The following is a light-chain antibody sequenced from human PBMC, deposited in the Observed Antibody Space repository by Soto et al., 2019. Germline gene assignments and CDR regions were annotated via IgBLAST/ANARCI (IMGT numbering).Light chain of an antibody. J-gene: IGLJ2*01. CDR3: CSFAVGAALV. Sequence: QSALTQPASVSASPGQSITISCTGTSSNVGTYDLVSWYQHHPDKAPKLIIYEGTKRPSGISSRFSGSKSGNTASLTISGRQAEDDADYYCCSFAVGAALVFGGGTKVTVL. CDR1: SSNVGTYDL. CDR2: EGT. V-gene: IGLV2-23*01.